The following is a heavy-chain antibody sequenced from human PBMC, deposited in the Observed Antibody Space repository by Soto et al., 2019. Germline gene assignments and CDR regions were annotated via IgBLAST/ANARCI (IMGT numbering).Heavy chain of an antibody. CDR3: AILGTYYFDNSDNYFDF. V-gene: IGHV1-3*01. CDR2: INAGNGNT. CDR1: GYTLTRYS. Sequence: ASVKLSCKASGYTLTRYSIHWVRQAPGQRLEWMGWINAGNGNTKFSQKFQGRVTITRDTSASTAYMELRGLRSEDTAVYYCAILGTYYFDNSDNYFDFWGQGTLVTVSS. J-gene: IGHJ4*02. D-gene: IGHD3-22*01.